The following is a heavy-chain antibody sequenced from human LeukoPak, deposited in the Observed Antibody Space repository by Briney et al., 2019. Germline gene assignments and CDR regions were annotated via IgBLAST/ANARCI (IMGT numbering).Heavy chain of an antibody. CDR1: GYTFTGYY. CDR3: ARGARMDIVVVVATMGAGDAFDI. V-gene: IGHV1-2*02. J-gene: IGHJ3*02. D-gene: IGHD2-15*01. CDR2: INPNSGGT. Sequence: GASVKVSCKASGYTFTGYYMHWVRQAPGQGLGWMGWINPNSGGTNYAQKFQGRVTMTRDTSISTAYMELSRLRSDDTAVYYCARGARMDIVVVVATMGAGDAFDIWGQGTMVTVSS.